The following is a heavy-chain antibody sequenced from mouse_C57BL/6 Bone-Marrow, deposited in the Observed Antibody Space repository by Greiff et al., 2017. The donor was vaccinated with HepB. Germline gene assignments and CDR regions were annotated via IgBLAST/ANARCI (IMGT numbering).Heavy chain of an antibody. J-gene: IGHJ2*01. CDR2: INHDGSST. CDR1: GFTFSDYY. D-gene: IGHD1-1*01. V-gene: IGHV5-16*01. Sequence: EVKLMESEGGLVQPGSSMKLSCTASGFTFSDYYMAWVRQVPEKGLEWVANINHDGSSTYYLDSLKSRFSISRDNAKNILYLQMSSLKSEDTATYYCAREDTTVVRDYWGQGTTLTVSS. CDR3: AREDTTVVRDY.